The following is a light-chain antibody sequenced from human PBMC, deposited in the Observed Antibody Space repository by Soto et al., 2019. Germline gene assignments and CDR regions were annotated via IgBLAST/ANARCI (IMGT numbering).Light chain of an antibody. CDR2: DAS. CDR3: QQYNSYLT. V-gene: IGKV1-5*01. Sequence: DIQMTQSPSTLSASVGDRVTITCRASQSISSWLAWYQQKPGKAPKLLIYDASSLESGVPSRFSGSGSGTEFTLTISSLQPDDFATYYCQQYNSYLTFGQGTKVESK. J-gene: IGKJ1*01. CDR1: QSISSW.